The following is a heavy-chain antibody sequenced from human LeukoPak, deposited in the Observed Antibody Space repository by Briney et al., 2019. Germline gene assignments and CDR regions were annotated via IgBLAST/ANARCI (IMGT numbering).Heavy chain of an antibody. V-gene: IGHV4-34*01. Sequence: PSETLSLTCAVYGGSFSGYYWSWIRQPPGKGLEWVGEINHSGSTNYNPSLKSRVTISVDTSKNQFSLKLSSVTAADTAVYYCARGNPSYSGSYYGLDYWGQGTLVTVSS. CDR1: GGSFSGYY. D-gene: IGHD1-26*01. CDR3: ARGNPSYSGSYYGLDY. CDR2: INHSGST. J-gene: IGHJ4*02.